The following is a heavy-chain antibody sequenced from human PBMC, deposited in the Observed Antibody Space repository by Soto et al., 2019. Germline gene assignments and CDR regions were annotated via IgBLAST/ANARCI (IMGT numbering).Heavy chain of an antibody. D-gene: IGHD4-17*01. J-gene: IGHJ4*02. Sequence: VQLMQSGAEVTKPGSSVKVSCKASGGTFSSHSINWVRQAPGKGIEWMVGVISLFGTANYAHNYTGRVTITADQTTSTADMELNSLSSDDTAVYYCAREGGYGDFAAALLDWGQGTLVTVSS. CDR1: GGTFSSHS. CDR3: AREGGYGDFAAALLD. V-gene: IGHV1-69*01. CDR2: VISLFGTA.